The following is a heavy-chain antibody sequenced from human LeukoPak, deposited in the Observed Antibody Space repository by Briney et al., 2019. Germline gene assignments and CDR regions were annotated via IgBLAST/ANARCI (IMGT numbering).Heavy chain of an antibody. CDR1: GFTFSSFW. V-gene: IGHV3-7*01. D-gene: IGHD2/OR15-2a*01. CDR2: IKPDGGEK. Sequence: TGGSLTLSCAASGFTFSSFWMGWVRQSPGKGLEWVANIKPDGGEKYYLDSVKGRFTISRDNAKNSLYLQLNSLRAEDTAVYYCATEGSGNYFYFSDYWGQGTLVTVSS. J-gene: IGHJ4*02. CDR3: ATEGSGNYFYFSDY.